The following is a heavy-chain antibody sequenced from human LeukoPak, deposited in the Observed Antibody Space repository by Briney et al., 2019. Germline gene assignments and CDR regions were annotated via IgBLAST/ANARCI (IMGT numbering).Heavy chain of an antibody. V-gene: IGHV4-4*07. CDR1: GGSISSYY. CDR2: IYTSGST. Sequence: SQTLSLTCTVSGGSISSYYWSWIRQPAGKGLERIGRIYTSGSTNYNPSLKSRVTMSVDTSKNQFSLKLSSVTAADTAVYYCARLTTVTSPFDYLGQGTLVTVSS. J-gene: IGHJ4*02. D-gene: IGHD4-11*01. CDR3: ARLTTVTSPFDY.